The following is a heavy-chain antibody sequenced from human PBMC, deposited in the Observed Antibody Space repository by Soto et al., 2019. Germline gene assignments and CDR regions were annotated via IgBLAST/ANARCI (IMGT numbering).Heavy chain of an antibody. CDR1: GYTFTIYW. V-gene: IGHV5-10-1*01. D-gene: IGHD6-13*01. J-gene: IGHJ4*02. Sequence: PRESLKISCKGSGYTFTIYWITWVRQMPGKGLEWMARIDPSDSYTNYSPSFQGHVTISVDKSINTAYLQWSGLKASDTAMYFCARNSYSSRWDFFDYWGQGSMVTVSS. CDR3: ARNSYSSRWDFFDY. CDR2: IDPSDSYT.